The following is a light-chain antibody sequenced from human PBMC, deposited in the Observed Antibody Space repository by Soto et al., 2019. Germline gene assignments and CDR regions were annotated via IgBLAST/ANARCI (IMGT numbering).Light chain of an antibody. Sequence: EIVLTQSPGTLSLSLGERATLSCRASQSVTSSHLAWYQQKPGQAPRLLIYGGSSRATGIPDKFSGSGSGTDFTLAISRLEHEDFAVYFCHCQQYGTSSAYTFGQGTKLEIK. CDR2: GGS. CDR1: QSVTSSH. CDR3: QQYGTSSAYT. V-gene: IGKV3-20*01. J-gene: IGKJ2*01.